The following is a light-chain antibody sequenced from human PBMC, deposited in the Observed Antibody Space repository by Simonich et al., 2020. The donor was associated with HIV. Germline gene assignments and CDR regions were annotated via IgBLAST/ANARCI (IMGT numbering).Light chain of an antibody. CDR1: QSVSSSY. Sequence: EIVLTQSPGTLSLSPGERATLSCSASQSVSSSYFACYQQKPGLAPRLLIYGASTRATGIPARFSGSGSGTEFTLTISSMQSEDFAVYYCQQYNDWPRTFGQGTKVEI. CDR2: GAS. J-gene: IGKJ1*01. CDR3: QQYNDWPRT. V-gene: IGKV3-15*01.